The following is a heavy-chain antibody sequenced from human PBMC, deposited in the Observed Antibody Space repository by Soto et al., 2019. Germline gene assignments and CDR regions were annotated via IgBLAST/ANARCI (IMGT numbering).Heavy chain of an antibody. J-gene: IGHJ1*01. CDR1: GGTFSSYA. CDR2: IIPIFGTA. CDR3: ARACDPYYYDSSGYCFQH. Sequence: QVQLVQSGAEVKKPGSSVKVSCKASGGTFSSYAISWVRQAPGQGLEWMGGIIPIFGTATYAQKFQGRVTITADESTSTAYMELSSLRSEDTAVYYCARACDPYYYDSSGYCFQHWGQGTLVTVSS. V-gene: IGHV1-69*01. D-gene: IGHD3-22*01.